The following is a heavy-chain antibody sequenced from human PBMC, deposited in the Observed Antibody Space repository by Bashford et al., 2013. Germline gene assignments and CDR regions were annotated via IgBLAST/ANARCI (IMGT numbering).Heavy chain of an antibody. CDR2: IYPGDSDI. D-gene: IGHD2/OR15-2a*01. CDR3: ARDRNSHGMDV. Sequence: GESLKISCKASGYIFTSWWIGWVRQMPGKGLEWVGVIYPGDSDIRYSPSLKGQVTISADKSTNTAYLQWNSLKASDTAMYYCARDRNSHGMDVWGQGTTVTVSS. CDR1: GYIFTSWW. V-gene: IGHV5-51*01. J-gene: IGHJ6*02.